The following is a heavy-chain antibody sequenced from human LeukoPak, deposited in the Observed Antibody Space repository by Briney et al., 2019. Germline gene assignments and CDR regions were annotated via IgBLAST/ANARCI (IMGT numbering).Heavy chain of an antibody. CDR3: AKPPGAAADRGYFQH. CDR2: IWYDGSKK. Sequence: GGSLRLSCAASGFTFSSYGMNWVRQAPGKGLEWVAVIWYDGSKKYYADSVKGRFTISRDNSKNTLYLQMNSLRAEDTAIYYCAKPPGAAADRGYFQHWGQGTLVTVSS. D-gene: IGHD6-13*01. J-gene: IGHJ1*01. CDR1: GFTFSSYG. V-gene: IGHV3-33*06.